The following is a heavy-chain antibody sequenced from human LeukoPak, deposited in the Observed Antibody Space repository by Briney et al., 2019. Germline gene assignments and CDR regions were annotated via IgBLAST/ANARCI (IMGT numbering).Heavy chain of an antibody. CDR1: GGSISSGGYY. Sequence: SETLSLTCTVSGGSISSGGYYWSWIRQHPGKGLEWIGYIYYSGSTYYNPSLKSRVTISVDTSKNQFSLKLSSVTAADTAVYYCARGYCSSTSCLTYYYYGMDVWGQGTTVTVSS. V-gene: IGHV4-31*03. D-gene: IGHD2-2*01. CDR2: IYYSGST. CDR3: ARGYCSSTSCLTYYYYGMDV. J-gene: IGHJ6*02.